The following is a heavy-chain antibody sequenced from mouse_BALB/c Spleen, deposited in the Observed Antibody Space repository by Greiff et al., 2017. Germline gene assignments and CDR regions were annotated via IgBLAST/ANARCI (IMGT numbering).Heavy chain of an antibody. CDR3: ASSMITTGFDY. Sequence: EVQRVESGPGLVKPSQSLSLTCSVTGYSITSGYYWNWIRQFPGNKLEWMGYISYDGSNNYNPSLKNRISITRDTSKNQFFLKLNSVTTEDTATYYCASSMITTGFDYWGQGTTLTVSS. D-gene: IGHD2-4*01. CDR1: GYSITSGYY. CDR2: ISYDGSN. J-gene: IGHJ2*01. V-gene: IGHV3-6*02.